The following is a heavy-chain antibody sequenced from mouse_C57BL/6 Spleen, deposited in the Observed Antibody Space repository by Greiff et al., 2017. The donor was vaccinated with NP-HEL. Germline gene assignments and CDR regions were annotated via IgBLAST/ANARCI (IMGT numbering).Heavy chain of an antibody. D-gene: IGHD2-13*01. CDR2: IYPGDGDT. CDR1: GYAFSCYW. V-gene: IGHV1-80*01. J-gene: IGHJ2*01. CDR3: AIGRDYGYCDN. Sequence: VQLQQSGAELVKPGASVKLSCKASGYAFSCYWMNWVKQRPGKGLEWIGQIYPGDGDTHYNGKFKGKASLTADKSSSTAYMRLSCLTSEVSAVYFCAIGRDYGYCDNRGQGTTLTVS.